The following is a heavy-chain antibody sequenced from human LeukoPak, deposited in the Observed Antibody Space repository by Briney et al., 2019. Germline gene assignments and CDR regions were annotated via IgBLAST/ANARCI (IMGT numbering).Heavy chain of an antibody. D-gene: IGHD3-3*01. Sequence: SETLSLTCAVSGYSISSGYYWGWIRQPPGKGLEWIGSIYHSGSTYYNPSLKSRVTISVDTSKNQFSLKLSSVTAADTAVYYCARGTMYSWFDPWGQGTLVTVSS. CDR1: GYSISSGYY. V-gene: IGHV4-38-2*01. CDR3: ARGTMYSWFDP. CDR2: IYHSGST. J-gene: IGHJ5*02.